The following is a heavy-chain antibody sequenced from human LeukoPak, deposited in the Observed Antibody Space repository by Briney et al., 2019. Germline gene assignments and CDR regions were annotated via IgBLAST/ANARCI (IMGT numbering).Heavy chain of an antibody. CDR2: TYYRSKWYN. J-gene: IGHJ4*02. CDR1: GDRVSSNSAA. D-gene: IGHD2-21*01. V-gene: IGHV6-1*01. CDR3: ARSGVIDMVPFDH. Sequence: SQTLSLTCAISGDRVSSNSAAWNWITPSPSRGLEWLGRTYYRSKWYNDYSVSGKSRTTINPDTSKNQFSLQLNSVTPEDTAVYYCARSGVIDMVPFDHWGQGTLVTVSS.